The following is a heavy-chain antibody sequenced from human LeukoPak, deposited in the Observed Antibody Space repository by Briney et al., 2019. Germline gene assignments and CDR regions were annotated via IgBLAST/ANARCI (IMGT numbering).Heavy chain of an antibody. D-gene: IGHD3-10*01. CDR1: GFTLSTYA. Sequence: GGSLRLSCAASGFTLSTYAMSWVRQTPGKGLEWVAATSSSDAGTYHADSVRGRFTISRDNSKNTLYLQMNSLRAEDTAVYYCARGSLVHYYGSGSYRIRAGFDSWGQGTLVTVSS. CDR3: ARGSLVHYYGSGSYRIRAGFDS. CDR2: TSSSDAGT. J-gene: IGHJ4*02. V-gene: IGHV3-23*01.